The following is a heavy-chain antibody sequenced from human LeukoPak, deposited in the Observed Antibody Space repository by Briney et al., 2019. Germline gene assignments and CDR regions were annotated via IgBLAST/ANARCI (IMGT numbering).Heavy chain of an antibody. Sequence: GGSLRLSCAASGFTFSDYYMSWIRQAPGKGLEWVSYISSSGSTIYYADSVKGRFTISRDNAKNSLYLQMNSLRAEDTAVYYCARDYVVVVAGWFDPWGQGTLVTVSS. J-gene: IGHJ5*02. D-gene: IGHD2-15*01. CDR1: GFTFSDYY. CDR2: ISSSGSTI. CDR3: ARDYVVVVAGWFDP. V-gene: IGHV3-11*04.